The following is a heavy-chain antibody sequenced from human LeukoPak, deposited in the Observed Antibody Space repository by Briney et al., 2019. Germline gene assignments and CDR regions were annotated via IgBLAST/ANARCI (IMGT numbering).Heavy chain of an antibody. CDR3: AKDGFISYGYVDDAFDI. Sequence: GGSLRLSCAASGFTFSSYAMSWVRQAPGKGLEWVSAISGSGGSTYYADSVKGRFTTSRDNSKNTLYLQMNSLRAEDTAVYYCAKDGFISYGYVDDAFDIWGQGTMVTVSS. V-gene: IGHV3-23*01. CDR1: GFTFSSYA. J-gene: IGHJ3*02. CDR2: ISGSGGST. D-gene: IGHD5-18*01.